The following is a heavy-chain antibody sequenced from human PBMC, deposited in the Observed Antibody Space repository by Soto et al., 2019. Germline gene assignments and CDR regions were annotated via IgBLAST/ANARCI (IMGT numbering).Heavy chain of an antibody. CDR1: GFTFSSCT. CDR2: ISPSTSHI. D-gene: IGHD2-15*01. CDR3: SGCSGGACQQNYGMDV. V-gene: IGHV3-21*01. Sequence: EVPLVESGGGLVKPGGSLRLSCAVSGFTFSSCTMNWVRQAPGKGLEWVSSISPSTSHIYYADSVKGRFTISRDNAKNSLFLQMNSLRAEDTAVYYCSGCSGGACQQNYGMDVWGQGTTVTVSS. J-gene: IGHJ6*02.